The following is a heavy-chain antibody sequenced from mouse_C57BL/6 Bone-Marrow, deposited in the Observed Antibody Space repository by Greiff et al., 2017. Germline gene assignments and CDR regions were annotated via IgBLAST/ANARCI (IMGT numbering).Heavy chain of an antibody. D-gene: IGHD1-1*01. Sequence: EVQGVESGEGLVKPGGSLKLSCAASGFTFSSYAMSWVRQTPEKRLEWVAYISSGGDYIYYADTVKGRFTISRDNARNTLYLQVSSLKSEETAMYYCTRDRVKGYCSSYYAMDYWGQGTSVTVSS. CDR3: TRDRVKGYCSSYYAMDY. V-gene: IGHV5-9-1*02. CDR1: GFTFSSYA. CDR2: ISSGGDYI. J-gene: IGHJ4*01.